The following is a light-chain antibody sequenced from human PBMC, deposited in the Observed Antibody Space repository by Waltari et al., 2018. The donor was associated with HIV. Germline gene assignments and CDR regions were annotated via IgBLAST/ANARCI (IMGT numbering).Light chain of an antibody. V-gene: IGLV1-47*01. CDR2: RNN. Sequence: QSVVIQPPSASGTPGQRVTISCTGNSFNIGRNYVYWYQQFPGTAPKCLIYRNNQRPSGVPDRFSASKSGTSASLAISGLRSEDEANYYCATWDDSLSAVVFGEGTKLTVL. J-gene: IGLJ2*01. CDR1: SFNIGRNY. CDR3: ATWDDSLSAVV.